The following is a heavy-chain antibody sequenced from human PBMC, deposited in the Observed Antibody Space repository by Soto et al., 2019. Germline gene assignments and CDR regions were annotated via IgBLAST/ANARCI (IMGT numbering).Heavy chain of an antibody. V-gene: IGHV4-4*07. D-gene: IGHD6-6*01. Sequence: QVQLQESGPGLVKPSETLSLTCTVSGGSISSYYWSWIRQPAGKGLEWIGRIYTSGSTNYNPSLTSRVTMSVDTSKNQFSLKLSSVTAADTAVYYCARDVGAYSSSSSYYYGMDVWGQGTTVTVSS. CDR3: ARDVGAYSSSSSYYYGMDV. CDR1: GGSISSYY. CDR2: IYTSGST. J-gene: IGHJ6*02.